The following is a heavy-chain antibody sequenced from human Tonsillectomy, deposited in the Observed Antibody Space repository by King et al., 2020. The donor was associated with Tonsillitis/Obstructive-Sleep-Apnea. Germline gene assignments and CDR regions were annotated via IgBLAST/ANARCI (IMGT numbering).Heavy chain of an antibody. CDR2: LSRGGSP. Sequence: LLPPGGSLRLSCAASGFPVRRPSLRWVRPAPGPVLAWVSVLSRGGSPYSAASVKGRFTISRDNSKNTLYLHRNSLSAEDTAVYYCALSTVTTAWFDYWGQGTLVTVSS. D-gene: IGHD4-17*01. V-gene: IGHV3-53*01. J-gene: IGHJ4*02. CDR3: ALSTVTTAWFDY. CDR1: GFPVRRPS.